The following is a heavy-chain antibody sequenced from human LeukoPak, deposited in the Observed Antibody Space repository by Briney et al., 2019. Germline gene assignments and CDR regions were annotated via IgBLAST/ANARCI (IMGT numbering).Heavy chain of an antibody. D-gene: IGHD6-19*01. J-gene: IGHJ1*01. CDR2: ISSGGHST. CDR1: GFTYSNYA. V-gene: IGHV3-23*01. CDR3: AKGAGQWLVPSEYFQY. Sequence: GGSLRLSCAASGFTYSNYAMTWVRQAPGKGLEWVSSISSGGHSTYYAGSVKGRFTISRDNSKNTLCLQMNSLRAEDTAVYYCAKGAGQWLVPSEYFQYWGQGTLVTVSS.